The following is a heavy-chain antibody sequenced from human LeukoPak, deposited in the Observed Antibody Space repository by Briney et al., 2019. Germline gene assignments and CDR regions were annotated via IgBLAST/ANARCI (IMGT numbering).Heavy chain of an antibody. V-gene: IGHV6-1*01. D-gene: IGHD1-14*01. CDR1: GDSVSTVYSS. CDR3: ARDKYHLDY. J-gene: IGHJ4*02. CDR2: TYYRSKWNY. Sequence: SQTLSLTCAISGDSVSTVYSSWNWIRQSPSGGLEWLGRTYYRSKWNYDYAISVQSRITIHPDTSKNQFSLQLNSVTPEDTAVYYCARDKYHLDYWGPGTLVTVSS.